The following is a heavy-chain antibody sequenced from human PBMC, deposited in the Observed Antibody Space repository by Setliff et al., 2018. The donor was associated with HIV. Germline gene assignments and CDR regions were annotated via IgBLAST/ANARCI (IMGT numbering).Heavy chain of an antibody. V-gene: IGHV4-39*01. Sequence: SETLSLTCTVSGDSITSNSYYWGWIRQSPGKGLEWIGTMHHSGSTYYNPSLKSRVAIFIDTSKNQFSLRLSSVTAADTAVYYCARFYDYYGHRLDYWGQGTQVTVSS. D-gene: IGHD3-16*01. CDR3: ARFYDYYGHRLDY. J-gene: IGHJ4*02. CDR2: MHHSGST. CDR1: GDSITSNSYY.